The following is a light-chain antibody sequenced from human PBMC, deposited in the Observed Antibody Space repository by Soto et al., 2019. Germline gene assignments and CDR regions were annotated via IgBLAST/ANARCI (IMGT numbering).Light chain of an antibody. V-gene: IGKV3-11*01. J-gene: IGKJ4*01. Sequence: EIVLTQSPATLSLSPGERATLSCRASQSVNSNLAWYQQRPGQAPRLLIYEASNRATGIPARFSGSGSGTDFTLTISDLEPEDSAVYYCQQRDSWPPLTFGGGTKVEIK. CDR2: EAS. CDR3: QQRDSWPPLT. CDR1: QSVNSN.